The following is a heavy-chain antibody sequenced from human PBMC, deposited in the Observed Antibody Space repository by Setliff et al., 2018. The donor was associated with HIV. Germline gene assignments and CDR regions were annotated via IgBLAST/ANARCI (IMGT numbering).Heavy chain of an antibody. CDR3: ARAFDARPFDI. D-gene: IGHD3-9*01. V-gene: IGHV4-38-2*01. CDR1: GYSMSSGYY. CDR2: VYHTGST. J-gene: IGHJ3*02. Sequence: SETLSLTCGVSGYSMSSGYYWGWIRQPPGKGLEWIGNVYHTGSTYYNPSLKSRVTISVVTSKNQFSLKLSSVIAADTAVYFCARAFDARPFDIWGQGTLVTVSS.